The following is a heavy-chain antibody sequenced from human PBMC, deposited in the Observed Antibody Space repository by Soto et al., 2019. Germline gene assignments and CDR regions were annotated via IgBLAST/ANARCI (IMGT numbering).Heavy chain of an antibody. CDR2: IKQDGSEK. V-gene: IGHV3-7*05. Sequence: EVQLVESGGGLVQPGGSLRLSCAASGFTFSKYWMSWVRQAPGKGLEWVANIKQDGSEKYYVDSVKGLFTISRDNAKISLYLQMNSLRVEDTAVYYCARAEEDYGDVDYFDYWGQGTLVTVSS. CDR1: GFTFSKYW. CDR3: ARAEEDYGDVDYFDY. J-gene: IGHJ4*02. D-gene: IGHD4-17*01.